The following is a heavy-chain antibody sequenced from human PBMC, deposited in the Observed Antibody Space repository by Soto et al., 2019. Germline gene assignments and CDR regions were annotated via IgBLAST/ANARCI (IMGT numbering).Heavy chain of an antibody. D-gene: IGHD3-22*01. CDR2: VNPGSGGI. CDR3: ARGGNYFY. V-gene: IGHV1-2*02. CDR1: GFTFSDYH. Sequence: ASVKVSCKVSGFTFSDYHIHWVRQAPGQGLEWMGWVNPGSGGIHFAQEFQGRVILTRDTSITTAYMELSSLRSDDTAVYYCARGGNYFYWGQGTLVTVSS. J-gene: IGHJ4*02.